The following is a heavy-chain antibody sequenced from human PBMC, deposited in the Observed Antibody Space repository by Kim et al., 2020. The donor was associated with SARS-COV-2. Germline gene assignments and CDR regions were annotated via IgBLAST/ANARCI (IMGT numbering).Heavy chain of an antibody. CDR2: VSSSRTKI. CDR1: GFTFLAYN. V-gene: IGHV3-21*01. J-gene: IGHJ4*02. CDR3: ARGGGAGSGPLFDY. Sequence: GGSLRLSCAASGFTFLAYNMYWVRQAPGKGLEWVSFVSSSRTKISYADSVEGRFIISRDNTKKVLYLQMNSLRVEDTAVYYCARGGGAGSGPLFDYWGQGVLVTVSS.